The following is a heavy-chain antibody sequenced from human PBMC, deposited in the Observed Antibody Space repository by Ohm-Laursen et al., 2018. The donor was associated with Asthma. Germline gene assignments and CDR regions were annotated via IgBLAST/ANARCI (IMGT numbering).Heavy chain of an antibody. Sequence: SLRLSCTASGLTINRYGLHWVRRAPGKGLEWVAFISYDENKKYYADSVKGRFTISRDNSKNTLYLQMNSLRPDDTAVYYCAKDDSSAWSLDCWGQGTLVTVST. D-gene: IGHD6-19*01. J-gene: IGHJ4*02. V-gene: IGHV3-30*18. CDR2: ISYDENKK. CDR1: GLTINRYG. CDR3: AKDDSSAWSLDC.